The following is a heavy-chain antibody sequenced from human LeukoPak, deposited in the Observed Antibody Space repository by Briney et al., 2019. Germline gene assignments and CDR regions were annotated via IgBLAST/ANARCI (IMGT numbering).Heavy chain of an antibody. Sequence: PGGSLRLSCAASGFTFSSYAMSWVRQAPGKGLEWVSVIGASGGSTYYADSVKGRFTISRDNSKSTLYLQMNSLRTEDSAVYHCAKVLGQWTHALLFDSWGQGTLDTVSS. CDR2: IGASGGST. J-gene: IGHJ4*02. CDR1: GFTFSSYA. CDR3: AKVLGQWTHALLFDS. D-gene: IGHD6-19*01. V-gene: IGHV3-23*01.